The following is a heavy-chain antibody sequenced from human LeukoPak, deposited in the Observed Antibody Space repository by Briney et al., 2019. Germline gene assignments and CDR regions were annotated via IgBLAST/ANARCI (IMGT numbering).Heavy chain of an antibody. J-gene: IGHJ6*03. CDR1: GGTFSSYA. CDR2: IIPIFGTA. Sequence: EASVKVSCKASGGTFSSYAISWVRQAPGQGLEWMGGIIPIFGTANYAQKFQGRVTITADKSTSTAYMELSSLRSEDTAVYYCARARRVVAAGYYYYYMDVWGKGTTVTVSS. D-gene: IGHD2-15*01. CDR3: ARARRVVAAGYYYYYMDV. V-gene: IGHV1-69*06.